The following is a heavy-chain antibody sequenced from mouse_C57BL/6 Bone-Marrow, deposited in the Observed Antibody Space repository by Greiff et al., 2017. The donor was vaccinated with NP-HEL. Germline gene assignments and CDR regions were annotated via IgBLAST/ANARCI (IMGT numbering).Heavy chain of an antibody. J-gene: IGHJ4*01. CDR3: VTVVDAMDY. CDR2: IRSKSNNYAT. V-gene: IGHV10-1*01. D-gene: IGHD1-1*01. Sequence: EVMLVESGGGLVQPKGSLKLSCAASGFSFNTYAMNWVRQAPGKGLEWVARIRSKSNNYATYYADSVKDRFTISRDDSESMLYLQMNNLKTEDTAMYYCVTVVDAMDYWGQGTSVTVSS. CDR1: GFSFNTYA.